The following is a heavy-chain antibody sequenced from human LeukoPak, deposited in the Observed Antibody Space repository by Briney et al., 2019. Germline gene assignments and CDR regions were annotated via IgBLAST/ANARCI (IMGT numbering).Heavy chain of an antibody. CDR1: GGSIGSGSYY. Sequence: SETLSLTCTVSGGSIGSGSYYWTWIRQPAAKGLEWIGRIYTSGSTDYNPSLKSRVTISLDTSKNQFSLKLSSVTAADTAVYYCAREQSPSCYVYWGQGTLVTVSS. D-gene: IGHD2-15*01. CDR3: AREQSPSCYVY. CDR2: IYTSGST. J-gene: IGHJ4*02. V-gene: IGHV4-61*02.